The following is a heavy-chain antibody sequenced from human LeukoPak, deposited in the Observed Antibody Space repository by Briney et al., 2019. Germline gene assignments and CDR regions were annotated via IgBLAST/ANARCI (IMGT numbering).Heavy chain of an antibody. CDR1: GYTLTTYY. V-gene: IGHV1-46*01. Sequence: ASVKVSCKASGYTLTTYYIHWVRQAPGQGLEWLGIINPSGGSPTYAQKFQGRVTMTRDTSTSTVYMELSSLRSDDTAVYYCARVGSVDTSGYYDYWGQGTLVTVSS. CDR3: ARVGSVDTSGYYDY. CDR2: INPSGGSP. D-gene: IGHD3-22*01. J-gene: IGHJ4*02.